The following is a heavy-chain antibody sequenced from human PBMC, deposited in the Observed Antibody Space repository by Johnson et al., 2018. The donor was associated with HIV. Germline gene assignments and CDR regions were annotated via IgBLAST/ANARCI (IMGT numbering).Heavy chain of an antibody. V-gene: IGHV3-30*04. CDR2: ISYDGSNK. D-gene: IGHD3-10*01. CDR3: ARSVSLVRGALDI. CDR1: GFTFSSYA. J-gene: IGHJ3*02. Sequence: QVQLVESGGGVVQPGRSLRLSCAASGFTFSSYAMHWVRQAPGKGLEWVAVISYDGSNKSYGDSVKGRFTISRDNAKNSLYLQMNSLRVDDTAVYYCARSVSLVRGALDIWGQGTMVTVSS.